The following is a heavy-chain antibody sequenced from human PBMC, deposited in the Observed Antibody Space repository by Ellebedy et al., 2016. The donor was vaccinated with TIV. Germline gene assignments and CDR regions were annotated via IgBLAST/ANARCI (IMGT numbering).Heavy chain of an antibody. J-gene: IGHJ4*02. V-gene: IGHV5-51*01. CDR2: IYPGDSDT. CDR1: GYSFTSYW. CDR3: ASRYCSGGSCQGSNVY. D-gene: IGHD2-15*01. Sequence: GESLKISXKGSGYSFTSYWIGWVRQMPGKGLEWMGIIYPGDSDTRYSPSFQGQVTISADKSISTAYLQWSSLKASDTAMYYCASRYCSGGSCQGSNVYWGQGTLVTVSS.